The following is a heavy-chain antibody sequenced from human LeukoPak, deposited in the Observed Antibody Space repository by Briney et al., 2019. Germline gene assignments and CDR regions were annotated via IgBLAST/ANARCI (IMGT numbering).Heavy chain of an antibody. CDR2: IIPTLGIA. CDR1: GGTFSSYA. D-gene: IGHD5-12*01. J-gene: IGHJ3*02. Sequence: SVKVSCKASGGTFSSYAITWVRQAPGQGLEWMGRIIPTLGIANYAQKFQGRVTIIADKSTSTAYMELSSLRSEDTAVYYCARDLYSGHEGNAFDIWGQGTMVTVSS. V-gene: IGHV1-69*04. CDR3: ARDLYSGHEGNAFDI.